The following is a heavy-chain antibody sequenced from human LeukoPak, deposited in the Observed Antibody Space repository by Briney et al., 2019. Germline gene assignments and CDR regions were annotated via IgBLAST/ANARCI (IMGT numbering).Heavy chain of an antibody. V-gene: IGHV1-69*04. CDR2: IIPILGIA. J-gene: IGHJ4*02. Sequence: SVKVSCKASGGTFSSYAISWVRQAPGQGLAWMGRIIPILGIANYAQKFQGRVTITADKSTSTAYMELSSLRSEDTAVYYCASLAGSSSSTSLDYWGQGTLVTVSS. D-gene: IGHD6-13*01. CDR3: ASLAGSSSSTSLDY. CDR1: GGTFSSYA.